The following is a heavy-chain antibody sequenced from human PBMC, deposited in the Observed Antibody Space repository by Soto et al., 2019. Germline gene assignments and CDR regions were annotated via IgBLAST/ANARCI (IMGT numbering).Heavy chain of an antibody. CDR1: GDSFSSNIAA. J-gene: IGHJ3*02. V-gene: IGHV6-1*01. CDR3: ARTYYYDSSGLNDAFDI. CDR2: TYYRSKWYN. D-gene: IGHD3-22*01. Sequence: SQTLSLTCAISGDSFSSNIAAWNWIRQSPSRGLEWLGRTYYRSKWYNDYAVSVKSRITINPDTSKNQFSLQLNSVTPEDTAVYYCARTYYYDSSGLNDAFDIWGQGTMVTVSS.